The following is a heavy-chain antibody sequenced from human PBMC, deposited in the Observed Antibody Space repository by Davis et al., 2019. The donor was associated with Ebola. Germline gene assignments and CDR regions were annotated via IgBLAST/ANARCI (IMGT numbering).Heavy chain of an antibody. J-gene: IGHJ4*02. CDR1: GFTFSSYW. V-gene: IGHV3-7*01. D-gene: IGHD2-15*01. CDR2: IKQDGSEK. CDR3: AREGKYCSGGSCYSGTDY. Sequence: GGSLRLSCAASGFTFSSYWMSWVRQAPGKGLEWVANIKQDGSEKYYVDSVKGRFTISRDNAKNSLYLQMNSLRAEDTAVYYCAREGKYCSGGSCYSGTDYWGQGTLVTVSS.